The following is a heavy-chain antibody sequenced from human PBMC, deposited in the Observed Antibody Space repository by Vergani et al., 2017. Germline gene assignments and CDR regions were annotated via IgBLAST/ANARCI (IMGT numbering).Heavy chain of an antibody. Sequence: QVQLQESGPGLVKPSQTLSITCTVSGGSISSGDYYWSWIRQPPGKGLEWIGYIYYSGSTYYNPSLKSRVTISVDTSKNQFSLKLSSVTAADTAVYYCARFSRVGATTSYFDYWGQGTLVTVSS. CDR2: IYYSGST. J-gene: IGHJ4*02. D-gene: IGHD1-26*01. CDR3: ARFSRVGATTSYFDY. V-gene: IGHV4-30-4*01. CDR1: GGSISSGDYY.